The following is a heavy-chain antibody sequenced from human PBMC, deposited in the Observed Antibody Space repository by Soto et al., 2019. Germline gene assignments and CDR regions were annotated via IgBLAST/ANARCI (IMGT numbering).Heavy chain of an antibody. CDR1: GYTFTRSG. V-gene: IGHV1-18*01. J-gene: IGHJ6*02. CDR2: ISTYNGDT. Sequence: ASVKVSCKASGYTFTRSGISWVRQAPGQGLEWMGWISTYNGDTNYAQTFQGIVTMTTDTSTSTVHMEVRSLRSDDTAVYYCAREGVAPYYYYGMDVWGQGTPVTVSS. D-gene: IGHD5-12*01. CDR3: AREGVAPYYYYGMDV.